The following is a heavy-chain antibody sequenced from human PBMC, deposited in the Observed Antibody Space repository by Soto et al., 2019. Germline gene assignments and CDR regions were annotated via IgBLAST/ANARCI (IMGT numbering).Heavy chain of an antibody. D-gene: IGHD3-10*01. CDR3: EQIRGGVGSA. CDR1: GGTFRSYG. Sequence: QVHLVQSGAEVKKPGSSVKVSCNPSGGTFRSYGISWVRQGPGQGLQWMGGINPLLGTTTYAEEYQGRLTITADESRRTVYMELNNLRPEDTSIYFCEQIRGGVGSAWGQGTLVTVSS. J-gene: IGHJ5*02. V-gene: IGHV1-69*11. CDR2: INPLLGTT.